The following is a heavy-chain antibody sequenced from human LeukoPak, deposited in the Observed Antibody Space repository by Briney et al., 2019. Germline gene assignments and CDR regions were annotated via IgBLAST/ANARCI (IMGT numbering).Heavy chain of an antibody. CDR3: ARGGYDILTGYYSI. V-gene: IGHV1-69*13. D-gene: IGHD3-9*01. CDR2: IIPIFGTA. Sequence: SVKVSCKASGGTFSSYAISWVRQAPGQGLEWMGGIIPIFGTANYAQKFQGRVTITADESTSTAYMELSSLRSEDTAVYYCARGGYDILTGYYSIWGQGTLATVSS. CDR1: GGTFSSYA. J-gene: IGHJ4*02.